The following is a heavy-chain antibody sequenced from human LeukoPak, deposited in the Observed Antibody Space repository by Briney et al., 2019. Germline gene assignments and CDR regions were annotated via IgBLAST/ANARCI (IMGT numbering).Heavy chain of an antibody. D-gene: IGHD1-26*01. CDR3: AKKSYYYFDY. CDR1: GFTFSSYG. J-gene: IGHJ4*02. Sequence: GGSLRLSCAASGFTFSSYGMHRVRQAPGKGLEWVAFIRYDGSNKYYADSVKGRFTISRDNSKNTLYLQMNSLRAEDTAVYYCAKKSYYYFDYWGQGTLVTVSS. V-gene: IGHV3-30*02. CDR2: IRYDGSNK.